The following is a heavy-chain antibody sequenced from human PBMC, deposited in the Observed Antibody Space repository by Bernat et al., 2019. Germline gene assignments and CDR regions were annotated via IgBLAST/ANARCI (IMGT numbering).Heavy chain of an antibody. CDR3: ARGYYDSSGLGGPNDAFDI. Sequence: QVQLVQSGAEVKKPGASVKVSYKASGYTFTGYYMHWVRQAPGQGLEWMGWINPNSGGTNYAQKFQGWVTMTRDTSISTAYMELSRLRSDDTAVYYCARGYYDSSGLGGPNDAFDIWGQGTMVTVSS. J-gene: IGHJ3*02. CDR1: GYTFTGYY. V-gene: IGHV1-2*04. D-gene: IGHD3-22*01. CDR2: INPNSGGT.